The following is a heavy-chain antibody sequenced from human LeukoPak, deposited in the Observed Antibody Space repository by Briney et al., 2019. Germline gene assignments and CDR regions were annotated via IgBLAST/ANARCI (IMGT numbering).Heavy chain of an antibody. V-gene: IGHV1-69*13. J-gene: IGHJ5*02. CDR1: GGTFSSYA. D-gene: IGHD6-19*01. CDR3: ARDGLRFPSSGWYIWFDP. CDR2: IIPIFGTA. Sequence: SVKVSCKASGGTFSSYAISWVRQAPGQGLEWMGGIIPIFGTANYAQKFQGRVTITADESTSTAYMELSRLRSDDTAVYYCARDGLRFPSSGWYIWFDPWGQGTLVTVSS.